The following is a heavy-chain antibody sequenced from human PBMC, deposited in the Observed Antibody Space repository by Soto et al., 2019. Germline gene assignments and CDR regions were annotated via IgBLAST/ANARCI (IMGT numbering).Heavy chain of an antibody. CDR2: ISSSSSTI. D-gene: IGHD3-9*01. CDR1: GFTFSSYS. Sequence: GGSLRLSCAASGFTFSSYSMNWVRQAPGKGLEWVSYISSSSSTIYYADSVKGRFTISRDNAKNSLYLQMNSLRDEDTAVYYCAREGEYYDILTGYIGWFDYWGQGTLVTVSS. CDR3: AREGEYYDILTGYIGWFDY. V-gene: IGHV3-48*02. J-gene: IGHJ4*02.